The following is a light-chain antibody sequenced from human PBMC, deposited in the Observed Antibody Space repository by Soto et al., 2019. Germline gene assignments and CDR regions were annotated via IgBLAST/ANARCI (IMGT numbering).Light chain of an antibody. J-gene: IGKJ4*01. CDR1: QDISSW. CDR2: ATS. V-gene: IGKV1-12*01. Sequence: DIQMTQSPSFVSASVGDRVTITCRASQDISSWLVWYQQKPGKAPKLLIHATSGLQSGVPSRFSGSGSGTDFTLTISNLQSEDFATYYCQQANSFPLTFGGGTNVDIK. CDR3: QQANSFPLT.